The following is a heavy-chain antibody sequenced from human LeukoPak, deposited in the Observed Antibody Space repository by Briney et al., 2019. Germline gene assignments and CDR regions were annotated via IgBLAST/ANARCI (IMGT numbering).Heavy chain of an antibody. J-gene: IGHJ5*01. V-gene: IGHV3-23*01. D-gene: IGHD3-3*01. Sequence: PGGSLRLSCAASGFTVSTYGMSWVRQVPGKGLEWVSAISGNGDTTYYADSVKGRFTISRDNSKNTVSLQMNNLRAEDSAIFYCAKDNFWSAFDSWGQGTLVTVSS. CDR3: AKDNFWSAFDS. CDR1: GFTVSTYG. CDR2: ISGNGDTT.